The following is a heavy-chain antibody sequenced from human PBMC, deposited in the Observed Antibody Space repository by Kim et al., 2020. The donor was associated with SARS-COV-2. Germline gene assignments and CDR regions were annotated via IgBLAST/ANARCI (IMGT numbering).Heavy chain of an antibody. D-gene: IGHD1-26*01. CDR2: ISAYNGNT. V-gene: IGHV1-18*01. J-gene: IGHJ4*02. Sequence: ASVKVSCKASSYTFSSYGISWVRQAPGQGLEWMGWISAYNGNTKNAHKFQGRVTMTTDTSTSTAYMAVGSLGSDDTAVYYCVRDQYGSSAFDYWGQGTLV. CDR3: VRDQYGSSAFDY. CDR1: SYTFSSYG.